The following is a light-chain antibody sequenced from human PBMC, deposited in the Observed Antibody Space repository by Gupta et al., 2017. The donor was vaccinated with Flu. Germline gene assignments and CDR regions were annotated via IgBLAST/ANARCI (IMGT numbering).Light chain of an antibody. Sequence: SYELRQPPSGSVSPGQTATTTCSGDALPKQYAYWYQQKPGQAPVLVIYKDSERHSGIPERFSGSSSRTTVTLTISGVQAEDDADYYCQSADSSGTYPFWVFGGGTKLTVL. CDR1: ALPKQY. V-gene: IGLV3-25*02. CDR3: QSADSSGTYPFWV. J-gene: IGLJ3*02. CDR2: KDS.